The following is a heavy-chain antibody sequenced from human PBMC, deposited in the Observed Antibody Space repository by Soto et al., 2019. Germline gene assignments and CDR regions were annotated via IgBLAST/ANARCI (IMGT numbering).Heavy chain of an antibody. CDR1: GYTLTELS. CDR2: FDPEDGET. V-gene: IGHV1-24*01. Sequence: ASVKVSCKVSGYTLTELSMHWVRQAPGKGLEWMGGFDPEDGETIYAQKFQGRVTMTEDTSTDTAYMELSSLRSEDTAVYYCAARPYFWSGSYYFDYWGQGTLVTVSS. D-gene: IGHD3-3*01. CDR3: AARPYFWSGSYYFDY. J-gene: IGHJ4*02.